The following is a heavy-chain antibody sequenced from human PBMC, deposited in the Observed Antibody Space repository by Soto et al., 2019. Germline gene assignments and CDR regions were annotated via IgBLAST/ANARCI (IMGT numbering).Heavy chain of an antibody. D-gene: IGHD1-26*01. CDR3: AKSTWDDLPPRF. CDR1: GFGLSSYA. J-gene: IGHJ4*02. CDR2: ISGSGGAT. V-gene: IGHV3-23*01. Sequence: GGSLRLSCAASGFGLSSYAVSWVRQAPGKGLEWVSVISGSGGATYSADSVKGRFTISRDNSKNTLYLQMNSVRAEDTAVYYCAKSTWDDLPPRFWGQGTPVTVSS.